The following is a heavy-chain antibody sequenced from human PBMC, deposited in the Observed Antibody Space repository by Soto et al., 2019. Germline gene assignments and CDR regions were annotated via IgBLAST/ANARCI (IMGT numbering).Heavy chain of an antibody. V-gene: IGHV4-31*03. D-gene: IGHD2-15*01. CDR3: ARAFYCSGGSCEDYYYYYGMDV. Sequence: SETLSLTCTVSGGSISSGGYYWSWIRQHPGKGLEWIGYIYYSGSTYYNPSLKSRVTISVDTSKNQFSLKLSSVTAADTAVYYCARAFYCSGGSCEDYYYYYGMDVWGQGTTVTVSS. CDR1: GGSISSGGYY. J-gene: IGHJ6*02. CDR2: IYYSGST.